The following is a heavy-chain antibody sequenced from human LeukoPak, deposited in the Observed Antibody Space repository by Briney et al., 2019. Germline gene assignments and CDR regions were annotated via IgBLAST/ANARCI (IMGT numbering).Heavy chain of an antibody. Sequence: SETLSLTCTVSGGSISSHYWSWIRQPPGKGLEWIGYIYYSGGTNYNPSLKSRVTISVDTSKNQFSLKLSSVTAADTAVYYCARVRPGYYYYYMDVWGKGTTVTVSS. CDR3: ARVRPGYYYYYMDV. CDR2: IYYSGGT. CDR1: GGSISSHY. D-gene: IGHD4-17*01. J-gene: IGHJ6*03. V-gene: IGHV4-59*11.